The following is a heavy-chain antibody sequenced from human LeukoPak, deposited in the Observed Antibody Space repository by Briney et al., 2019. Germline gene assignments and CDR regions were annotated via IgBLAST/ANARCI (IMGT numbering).Heavy chain of an antibody. CDR2: FFYSGST. CDR3: ARHRFSSLGWFDP. V-gene: IGHV4-39*01. J-gene: IGHJ5*02. Sequence: SETLSLTCTVSSGSISSSSYHWGWIRQPPGKGLEWIGSFFYSGSTHYSPSLKSRVTMSVDTSKNQFSLKLSSVTAADTAVYYCARHRFSSLGWFDPWGQGTLVTVSS. D-gene: IGHD6-13*01. CDR1: SGSISSSSYH.